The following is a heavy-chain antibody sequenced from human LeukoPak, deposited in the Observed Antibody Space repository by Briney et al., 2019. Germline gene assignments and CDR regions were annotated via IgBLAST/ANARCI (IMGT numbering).Heavy chain of an antibody. CDR3: ARDPWYCTNGVCYFRPYYFDY. V-gene: IGHV3-30*02. CDR2: IRYDGSNK. Sequence: PGGSLRLSCAASGFTFSSYGMHWVRQAPGKGLEWVAFIRYDGSNKYYADSVKGRFTISRDNSKNTLYLQMNSLRAEDTAVYYCARDPWYCTNGVCYFRPYYFDYWGQGTLVTVSS. J-gene: IGHJ4*02. D-gene: IGHD2-8*01. CDR1: GFTFSSYG.